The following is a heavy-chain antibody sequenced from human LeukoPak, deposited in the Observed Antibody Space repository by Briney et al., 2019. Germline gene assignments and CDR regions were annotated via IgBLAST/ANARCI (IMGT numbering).Heavy chain of an antibody. CDR3: ARESRPIAASGRGAFDI. CDR1: GYTLTNYF. J-gene: IGHJ3*02. Sequence: DSVKASCKASGYTLTNYFMHWVRQAPGQGLEWLGIINPSSVGTTYAQEFQGRVAMTSVTSTSTLYMELGSLRFEDTAIYYCARESRPIAASGRGAFDIWGQGTMVSVSS. V-gene: IGHV1-46*01. CDR2: INPSSVGT. D-gene: IGHD6-13*01.